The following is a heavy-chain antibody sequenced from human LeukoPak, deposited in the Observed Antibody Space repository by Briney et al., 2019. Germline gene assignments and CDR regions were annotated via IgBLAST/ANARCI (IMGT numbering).Heavy chain of an antibody. CDR1: GFIVSGNY. Sequence: GGSLRLSCAAAGFIVSGNYLSWVREAPGKGLEWDSVIYSGGDTYSADSVKGRFTTSRDNSKNTVYLQMNSLRVEDTAVYYCARGRRDYVDYPYWGQGTLVTVSS. J-gene: IGHJ4*02. CDR2: IYSGGDT. V-gene: IGHV3-53*01. CDR3: ARGRRDYVDYPY. D-gene: IGHD4-17*01.